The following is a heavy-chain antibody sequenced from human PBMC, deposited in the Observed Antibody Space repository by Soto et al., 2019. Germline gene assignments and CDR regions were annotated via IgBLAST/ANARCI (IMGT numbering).Heavy chain of an antibody. CDR2: INADGSET. CDR3: ARDGEGF. Sequence: VGSLRLSCAASGFTFSSNWMHWVRRVPGRGLVWVSRINADGSETNYEDSVEGRFTISRDNPKNTLYLQMNSLRAEDTAVYYCARDGEGFWGQGTLVTVSS. V-gene: IGHV3-74*01. CDR1: GFTFSSNW. J-gene: IGHJ4*02. D-gene: IGHD2-21*01.